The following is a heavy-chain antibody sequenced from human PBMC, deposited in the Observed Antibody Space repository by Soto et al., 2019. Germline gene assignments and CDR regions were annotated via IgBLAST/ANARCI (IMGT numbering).Heavy chain of an antibody. J-gene: IGHJ6*04. V-gene: IGHV3-66*01. CDR1: GFTVSSKY. D-gene: IGHD2-15*01. CDR2: IQSGGPT. CDR3: ARDDVLCDGGRCDGVPLDV. Sequence: EVHLVESGGGLVQPGGSLRLSCAASGFTVSSKYMSWVRQAPGKGREWVSLIQSGGPTYYADSVKGRFTISRDTSENTLHLQMDSLRAEDTAVYYCARDDVLCDGGRCDGVPLDVGGKGTTVTVSS.